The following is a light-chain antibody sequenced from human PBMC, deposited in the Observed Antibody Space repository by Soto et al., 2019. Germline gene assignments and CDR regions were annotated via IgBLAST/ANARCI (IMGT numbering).Light chain of an antibody. CDR2: KAS. CDR1: QSISSW. J-gene: IGKJ2*01. V-gene: IGKV1-5*03. Sequence: DIQMTQSPSTLSASVGDRVTITCRASQSISSWLAWYQQKPGKAPNLLIYKASTLGSGVPSRFSGGGSGTEFTLTISSLQPDDFATYYCQQHSSSSPYTFGQGTNLEIK. CDR3: QQHSSSSPYT.